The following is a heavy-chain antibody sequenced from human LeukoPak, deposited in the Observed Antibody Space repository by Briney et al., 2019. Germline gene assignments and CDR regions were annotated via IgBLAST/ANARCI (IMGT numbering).Heavy chain of an antibody. D-gene: IGHD3-10*01. CDR1: GGSFSGYY. Sequence: SENLSLTCAVYGGSFSGYYWSWIRQPPGKGLEWIGEINHSGSTNYNPSLKSRVTISVDTSKNQFSLKLSSVPPADTAVYYCARRRNMVRGVISSAFDIWGQGTMVTVFS. CDR3: ARRRNMVRGVISSAFDI. J-gene: IGHJ3*02. CDR2: INHSGST. V-gene: IGHV4-34*01.